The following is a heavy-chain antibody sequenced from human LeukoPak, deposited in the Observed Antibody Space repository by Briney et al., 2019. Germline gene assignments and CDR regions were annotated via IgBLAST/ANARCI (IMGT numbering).Heavy chain of an antibody. D-gene: IGHD3-10*01. V-gene: IGHV4-34*01. CDR3: ARGIRGVIITTNYYNMDV. J-gene: IGHJ6*03. Sequence: SETLSLTCAVYGRSFSGYYWSWVRQPPGKGLEWMGEVNHSGRTSYNPPLKSRVTISADTSKNQFSLRMTSLTAADTAVYYCARGIRGVIITTNYYNMDVWGPGTTVTVSS. CDR1: GRSFSGYY. CDR2: VNHSGRT.